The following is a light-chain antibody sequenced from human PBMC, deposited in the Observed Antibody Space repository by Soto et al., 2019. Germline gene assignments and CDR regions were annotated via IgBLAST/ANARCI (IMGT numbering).Light chain of an antibody. J-gene: IGKJ2*01. CDR1: HDISKY. V-gene: IGKV1-33*01. Sequence: DIQMTQSPSSLSASVGDRVTITCQASHDISKYLNWYQQKPGKAPNLLIYGASNLETGVPSRFSGSGSGTYFTLTISSLQPEDTATYYCQRYDNLYTFGLGTKVEIK. CDR3: QRYDNLYT. CDR2: GAS.